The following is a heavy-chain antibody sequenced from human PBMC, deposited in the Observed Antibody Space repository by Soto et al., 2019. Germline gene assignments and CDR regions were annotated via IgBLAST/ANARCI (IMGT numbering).Heavy chain of an antibody. CDR2: IIPIFGTA. D-gene: IGHD3-9*01. CDR1: GGTFSSYA. J-gene: IGHJ4*02. CDR3: ARFPRERYFDWPREG. Sequence: GASVKVSCKASGGTFSSYAISWVRQAPGQGLEWMGGIIPIFGTANYAQKFQGRVTITADESTSTAYMELSSLRSEDTAVYYFARFPRERYFDWPREGWGQGTLVTVSS. V-gene: IGHV1-69*13.